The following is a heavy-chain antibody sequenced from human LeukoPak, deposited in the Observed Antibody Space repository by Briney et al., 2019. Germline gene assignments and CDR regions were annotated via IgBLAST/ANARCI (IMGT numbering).Heavy chain of an antibody. J-gene: IGHJ4*02. V-gene: IGHV3-11*04. CDR1: GFTFSDYY. CDR3: GRDRDYPNEVFAY. D-gene: IGHD4-11*01. CDR2: ISSSGSTI. Sequence: PGGSLRLSCAASGFTFSDYYMSWIRQAPGKGLEWVSYISSSGSTIYYADSVKGRFTISRDNAKNSLYLQMNSLRAEDTAVYYCGRDRDYPNEVFAYGGRGPLVTVSS.